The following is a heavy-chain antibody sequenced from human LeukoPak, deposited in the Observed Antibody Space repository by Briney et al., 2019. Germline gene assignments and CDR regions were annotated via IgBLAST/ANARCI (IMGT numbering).Heavy chain of an antibody. D-gene: IGHD5-12*01. CDR3: ARGDSGYDYRFDY. V-gene: IGHV1-18*01. Sequence: ASVKVSCKASVYTFNRYDISWVRPAPGPGREWMGWISGYNGNANYAQKVQGRVTMTTDTSTSTAYMELRSLRSDDTAVYYCARGDSGYDYRFDYWGQGTLVTVSS. CDR2: ISGYNGNA. J-gene: IGHJ4*02. CDR1: VYTFNRYD.